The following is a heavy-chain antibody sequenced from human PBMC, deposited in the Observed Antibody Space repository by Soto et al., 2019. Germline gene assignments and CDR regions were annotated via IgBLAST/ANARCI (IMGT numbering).Heavy chain of an antibody. J-gene: IGHJ6*04. CDR3: AVGGQFGSSSWNRYYYYGMDV. D-gene: IGHD6-13*01. V-gene: IGHV1-8*01. CDR2: MNPNSGNT. Sequence: ASVKVSCKASGYTFTSYDINWVRQATGQGFEWMGWMNPNSGNTGYAQKFQGRVTMTRDTSITTAYMELSSLRSEDTAVYYCAVGGQFGSSSWNRYYYYGMDVGGKGTRVTVSS. CDR1: GYTFTSYD.